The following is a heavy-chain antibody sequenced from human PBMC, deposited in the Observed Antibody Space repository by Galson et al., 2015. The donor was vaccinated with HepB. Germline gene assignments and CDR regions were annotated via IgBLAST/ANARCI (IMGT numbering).Heavy chain of an antibody. Sequence: QSGAEVKKPGASVKVSCKASGYTFTSYGISWVRQAPGQGLEWMGWISAYNGNTNYAQKLQGRVTMTTDTSTSTAYMELRSLRSDDTAVYYCARVMDIVVVPAAILGAFDIWGQGTMVTVSS. D-gene: IGHD2-2*02. V-gene: IGHV1-18*01. CDR3: ARVMDIVVVPAAILGAFDI. CDR1: GYTFTSYG. J-gene: IGHJ3*02. CDR2: ISAYNGNT.